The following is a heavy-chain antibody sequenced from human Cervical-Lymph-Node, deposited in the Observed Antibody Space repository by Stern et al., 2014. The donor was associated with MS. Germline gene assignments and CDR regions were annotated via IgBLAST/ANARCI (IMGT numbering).Heavy chain of an antibody. D-gene: IGHD2-21*01. CDR2: LDWDGDK. J-gene: IGHJ4*02. CDR3: VRAREGYYFDY. Sequence: QVTLRESGPALVKPTQTLTLTCTFSGFSLSTTGMCLSWIRQPPGKALEWLAQLDWDGDKYYSTTLKTRLTISKDTAKNQVVLTMPNMAPLDTATYFCVRAREGYYFDYWGQGIPVTVSS. CDR1: GFSLSTTGMC. V-gene: IGHV2-70*01.